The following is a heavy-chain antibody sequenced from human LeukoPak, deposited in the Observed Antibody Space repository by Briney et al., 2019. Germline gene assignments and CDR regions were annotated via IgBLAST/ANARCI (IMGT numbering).Heavy chain of an antibody. D-gene: IGHD1-26*01. V-gene: IGHV3-48*04. CDR1: GFTFSSYA. Sequence: GGSLRLSCAASGFTFSSYAMSWVRQAPGKGLEWVSYISSSGSTIYYADSVKGRFTISRDNAKNSLYLQMNSLRAEDTAVHYCARSVGATPVDHWGQGTLVTVSS. J-gene: IGHJ4*02. CDR2: ISSSGSTI. CDR3: ARSVGATPVDH.